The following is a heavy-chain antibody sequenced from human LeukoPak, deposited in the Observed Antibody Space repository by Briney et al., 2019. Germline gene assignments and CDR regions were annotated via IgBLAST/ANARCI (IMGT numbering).Heavy chain of an antibody. D-gene: IGHD2-21*02. CDR3: AKYRRGGDSINHFDY. CDR1: GFTFSSYA. CDR2: ISGSGGSA. J-gene: IGHJ4*02. Sequence: GGSLRLSCAASGFTFSSYAMSWVRQAPGKGLEWVSAISGSGGSAYYAGSVKGRFTISRDNSKNTLYLQMNSLRAEDTAVYYCAKYRRGGDSINHFDYWGQGTLVTVSS. V-gene: IGHV3-23*01.